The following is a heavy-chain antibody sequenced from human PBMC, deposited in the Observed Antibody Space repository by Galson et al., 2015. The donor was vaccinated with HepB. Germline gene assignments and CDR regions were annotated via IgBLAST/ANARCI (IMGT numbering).Heavy chain of an antibody. Sequence: SLRLSCAASGLTVSSNYMSWVRQAPGKGLEWVSVIYSGGSTYYADSVKGRFTISRDNSKNTLYLQMNSLRAEDTAVYYCARSSSSWLYFDYWGQGTLVTVSS. CDR2: IYSGGST. J-gene: IGHJ4*02. V-gene: IGHV3-53*01. CDR1: GLTVSSNY. D-gene: IGHD6-13*01. CDR3: ARSSSSWLYFDY.